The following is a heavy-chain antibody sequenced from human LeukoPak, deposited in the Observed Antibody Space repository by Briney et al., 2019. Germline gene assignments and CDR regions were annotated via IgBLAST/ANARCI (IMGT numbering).Heavy chain of an antibody. CDR2: IYYSGST. CDR1: GGSISSGDYY. Sequence: TSETLSLTCTVSGGSISSGDYYWSWIRQHPGKGLEWIGYIYYSGSTYYNPSLKSRVTISVDTSKNQFSLKLSSVTAADTAVYYCASVPTGGYAYFDYWGQGTLVTVSS. J-gene: IGHJ4*02. D-gene: IGHD5-12*01. V-gene: IGHV4-31*03. CDR3: ASVPTGGYAYFDY.